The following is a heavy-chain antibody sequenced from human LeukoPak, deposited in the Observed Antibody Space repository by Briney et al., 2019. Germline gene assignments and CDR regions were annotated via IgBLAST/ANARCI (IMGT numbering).Heavy chain of an antibody. V-gene: IGHV3-74*01. D-gene: IGHD6-19*01. CDR1: GFTFSDYA. J-gene: IGHJ4*02. CDR3: AKEGPYSSGWVDY. Sequence: GGSLRLSCAASGFTFSDYAMSWVRQAPGKGLVWVSRLNSDGSTTSYADSVKGRFTISRDNAKNTLYLQMNSLRAEDTAVYYCAKEGPYSSGWVDYWGQGTLVTVSS. CDR2: LNSDGSTT.